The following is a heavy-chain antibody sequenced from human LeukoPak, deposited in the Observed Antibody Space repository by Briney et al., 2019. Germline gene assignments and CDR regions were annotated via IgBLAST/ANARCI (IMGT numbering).Heavy chain of an antibody. D-gene: IGHD4-11*01. CDR3: ARLADYGNYGPREYLDF. V-gene: IGHV3-21*01. J-gene: IGHJ4*02. CDR1: GFTFSNYG. Sequence: GRSLRLSCAASGFTFSNYGMNWVRQAPGKGLEWASSISSSSSSIYYADSLKGRFTISRDNAKTSLYLQMNSLRAEDTAVYYCARLADYGNYGPREYLDFWGQGTLVTVSS. CDR2: ISSSSSSI.